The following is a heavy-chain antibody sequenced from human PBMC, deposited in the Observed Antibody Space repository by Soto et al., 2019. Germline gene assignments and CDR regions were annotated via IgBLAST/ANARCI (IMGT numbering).Heavy chain of an antibody. V-gene: IGHV1-18*01. J-gene: IGHJ4*02. Sequence: ASVKVSCKTSGYAFTTYGISWVRQAPGQGLEWMGWFSAYNGNTNYAQKLQGRVTMTTDTSTSTAYMELRSLRSDDTAVYYCARDIRRYFRGTFDYWGQGTLVTVSS. CDR1: GYAFTTYG. CDR2: FSAYNGNT. CDR3: ARDIRRYFRGTFDY. D-gene: IGHD3-10*01.